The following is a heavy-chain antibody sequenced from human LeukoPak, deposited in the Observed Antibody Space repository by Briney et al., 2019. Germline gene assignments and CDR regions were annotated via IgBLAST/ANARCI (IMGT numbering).Heavy chain of an antibody. CDR3: ARGGRAGKYSSSWYSSLNYYYMDV. CDR2: ISGSGGST. V-gene: IGHV3-23*01. J-gene: IGHJ6*03. Sequence: GGSLRLSCAASGFTFSSYGMTWVRQAPGKGLEWVSGISGSGGSTYYADSVKGRFTISRDNSKNTLYLQMNSLRVEDTAVYYCARGGRAGKYSSSWYSSLNYYYMDVWGKGTTVTISS. D-gene: IGHD6-13*01. CDR1: GFTFSSYG.